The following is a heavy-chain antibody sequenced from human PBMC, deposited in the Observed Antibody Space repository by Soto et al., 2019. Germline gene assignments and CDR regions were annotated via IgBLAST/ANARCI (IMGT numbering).Heavy chain of an antibody. Sequence: SDTLSLTCAVYGGSLSGYYWSWIRQPPGKGLEWIGEIGHSGSTIYNPSLESRVTISEDSSNNQFSLKLNSVTAADTAVYYCARHGGYYFDYWGQGAPVTVSS. CDR2: IGHSGST. D-gene: IGHD3-16*01. J-gene: IGHJ4*02. CDR3: ARHGGYYFDY. V-gene: IGHV4-34*01. CDR1: GGSLSGYY.